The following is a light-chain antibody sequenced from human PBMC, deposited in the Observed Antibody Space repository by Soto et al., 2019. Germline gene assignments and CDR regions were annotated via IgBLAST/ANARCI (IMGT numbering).Light chain of an antibody. J-gene: IGLJ2*01. CDR3: QVWDNTSDHVV. CDR2: YDS. CDR1: NIGSKS. V-gene: IGLV3-21*04. Sequence: SYELTQPPSVSVAPGKTARITCGGNNIGSKSVHWYQQKPGQAPVLVIYYDSDRPSGIPERFSGSNSGNTATLTISRVEAGDEADYYCQVWDNTSDHVVFGGGTKLPVL.